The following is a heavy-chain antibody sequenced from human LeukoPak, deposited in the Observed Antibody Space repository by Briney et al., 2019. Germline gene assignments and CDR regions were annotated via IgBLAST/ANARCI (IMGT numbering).Heavy chain of an antibody. CDR3: AREDFYFYHYMDA. J-gene: IGHJ6*03. V-gene: IGHV3-48*01. CDR1: GFRFGDFS. Sequence: PGGSLRLSCAASGFRFGDFSLTWVRQAPGRGLEWLSYISGGSTSETIKYADSVQGRFTISRDNAQNSLYLQMNTLRVEDTAVYFCAREDFYFYHYMDAWGKGTTVTVSS. D-gene: IGHD2-21*02. CDR2: ISGGSTSETI.